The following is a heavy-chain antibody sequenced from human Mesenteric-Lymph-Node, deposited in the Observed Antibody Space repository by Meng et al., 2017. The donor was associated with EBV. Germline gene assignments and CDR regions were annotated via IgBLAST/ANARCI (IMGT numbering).Heavy chain of an antibody. CDR1: GGDIRSNSTY. CDR3: ARALYWKLPSFWFDP. J-gene: IGHJ5*02. D-gene: IGHD2-8*02. Sequence: QLRSDEAGPGLGKPSVALALPCPFLGGDIRSNSTYWGWIRQPPGKGLEWIGGIHYAGSSYYNPSLKNRVTISVDTSKNQFSLKLSSVTAADTAVYYCARALYWKLPSFWFDPWGQGTLVTVSS. V-gene: IGHV4-39*07. CDR2: IHYAGSS.